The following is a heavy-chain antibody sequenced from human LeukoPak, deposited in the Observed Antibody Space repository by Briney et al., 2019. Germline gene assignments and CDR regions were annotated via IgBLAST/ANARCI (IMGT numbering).Heavy chain of an antibody. D-gene: IGHD3-9*01. CDR3: ARPSESGGSVFDPLRLDV. Sequence: ASVKVSCKASGYTFIGYYLHWVRQAPGQGLEWMGRIIPILGKTYYAHNFRGRVTITADKSTSTVYMEVSSLRSEDTAMYYCARPSESGGSVFDPLRLDVWGQGTTVTVSS. CDR1: GYTFIGYY. V-gene: IGHV1-69*02. CDR2: IIPILGKT. J-gene: IGHJ6*02.